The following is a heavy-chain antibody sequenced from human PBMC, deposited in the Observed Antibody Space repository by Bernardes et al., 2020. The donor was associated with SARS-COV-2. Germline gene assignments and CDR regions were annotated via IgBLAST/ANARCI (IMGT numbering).Heavy chain of an antibody. V-gene: IGHV3-23*01. D-gene: IGHD2-2*01. CDR2: ISGSGGST. CDR1: GFTFSSYA. Sequence: GGSLRLSCAASGFTFSSYAMSWVRQAPGKGLEWVSAISGSGGSTYYADSVKGRFTISRDNSKNTLYLQMNSLRAEDTAVYYCAKDPLKRRVVVAPAAMPDYYYGMDVWGQGTTVTVSS. CDR3: AKDPLKRRVVVAPAAMPDYYYGMDV. J-gene: IGHJ6*02.